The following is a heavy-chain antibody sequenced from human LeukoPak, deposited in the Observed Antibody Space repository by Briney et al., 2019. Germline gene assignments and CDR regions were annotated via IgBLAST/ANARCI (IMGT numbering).Heavy chain of an antibody. J-gene: IGHJ4*02. CDR2: INTNTGNP. D-gene: IGHD3-16*02. CDR1: GYTFTNYA. CDR3: ARDGANTFGGVIVTQNFDY. V-gene: IGHV7-4-1*02. Sequence: GASVKVSCKASGYTFTNYAINWVRQAPGQGLEWMGWINTNTGNPMYAQGFTGRFVFSLDTSVNTAYLQISSLKAEDTAVYYCARDGANTFGGVIVTQNFDYWGQGTLVTVSS.